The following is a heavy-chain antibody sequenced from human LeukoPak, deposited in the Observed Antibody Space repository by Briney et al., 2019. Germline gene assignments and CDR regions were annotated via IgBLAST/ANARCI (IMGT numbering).Heavy chain of an antibody. Sequence: QAGGSLRLSCAASGFTFSSYAMSWVRQAPGKGLEWVSAISGSGGSTYYADSVKGRFTISRDNSKNTLYLQMNSLRAEDTAVYYCAEDRVAYDFWSGYYHYGMDVWGQGTTVTVSS. D-gene: IGHD3-3*01. V-gene: IGHV3-23*01. CDR1: GFTFSSYA. J-gene: IGHJ6*02. CDR2: ISGSGGST. CDR3: AEDRVAYDFWSGYYHYGMDV.